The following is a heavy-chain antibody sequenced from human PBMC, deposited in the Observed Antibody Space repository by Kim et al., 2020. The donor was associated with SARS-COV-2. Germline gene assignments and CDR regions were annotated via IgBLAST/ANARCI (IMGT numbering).Heavy chain of an antibody. CDR3: AREVPIAVAYLTRSGDY. CDR1: GFTFSSYS. D-gene: IGHD6-19*01. CDR2: ISSSSSYI. J-gene: IGHJ4*02. Sequence: GGSLRLSCAASGFTFSSYSMNWVRQAPGKGLEWVSSISSSSSYIYYADSVKGRFTISRDNAKNSLYLQMNSLRAEDTAVYYCAREVPIAVAYLTRSGDYWGQGTLVTVSS. V-gene: IGHV3-21*01.